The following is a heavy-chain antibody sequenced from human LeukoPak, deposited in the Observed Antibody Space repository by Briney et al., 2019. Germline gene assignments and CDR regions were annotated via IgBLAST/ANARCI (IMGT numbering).Heavy chain of an antibody. CDR2: ISGSGGST. D-gene: IGHD2-2*01. CDR3: AKRGDCSGTCTYDY. Sequence: GGSLRLSCAASGFTFSSYAMSWVRQAPGKGLEWVSAISGSGGSTYCADSVKGRFTVSRDNSKNTLYLQMNSLRAEDTAVYYCAKRGDCSGTCTYDYWGQGTLVTVSS. V-gene: IGHV3-23*01. CDR1: GFTFSSYA. J-gene: IGHJ4*02.